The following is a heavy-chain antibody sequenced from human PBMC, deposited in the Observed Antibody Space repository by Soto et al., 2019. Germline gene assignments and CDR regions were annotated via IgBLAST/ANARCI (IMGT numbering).Heavy chain of an antibody. D-gene: IGHD2-8*01. J-gene: IGHJ3*02. V-gene: IGHV4-34*01. CDR2: INHSGST. CDR3: ASVKDCTNGVCYTAFDI. CDR1: GGSFSGYY. Sequence: QVQLQQWGAGLLKPSETLSLTCAVYGGSFSGYYWSWIRQPPGKGLEWIGEINHSGSTNYNPSLKSRVTISVDTSKNQFSLKLSSVTAADTAVYYCASVKDCTNGVCYTAFDIWGQGTMVTVSS.